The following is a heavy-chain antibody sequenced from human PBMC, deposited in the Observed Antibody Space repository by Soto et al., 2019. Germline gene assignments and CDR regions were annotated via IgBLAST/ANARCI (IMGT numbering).Heavy chain of an antibody. Sequence: EVQLLESGGGLVQQGGSLRLSCAASGFTVSSYAMSWVRQAPGKGLEWVSAISGSGSTYSADSVKGRFTISRDSSKNTVYREMNSLRGEDTAVDYGAKALLFTFSTGLYMDVWGRVTTVTVSS. CDR3: AKALLFTFSTGLYMDV. J-gene: IGHJ6*03. CDR1: GFTVSSYA. V-gene: IGHV3-23*01. CDR2: ISGSGST. D-gene: IGHD3-16*01.